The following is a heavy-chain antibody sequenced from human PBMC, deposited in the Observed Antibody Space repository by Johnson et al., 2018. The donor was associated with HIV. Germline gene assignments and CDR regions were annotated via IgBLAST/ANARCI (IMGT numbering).Heavy chain of an antibody. D-gene: IGHD6-13*01. V-gene: IGHV3-15*01. Sequence: VQLVESGGGVVQPGRSLRLSCAASGFTFNNAWMSWVRQAPGKGLEWVGRIKSKSDGGTSDYAAPVKARFTISRDDSKNTLYLQMNSLKTEDTAVYYCTTDPIAAAGPDAFDIWGQGTVVTVSS. J-gene: IGHJ3*02. CDR1: GFTFNNAW. CDR3: TTDPIAAAGPDAFDI. CDR2: IKSKSDGGTS.